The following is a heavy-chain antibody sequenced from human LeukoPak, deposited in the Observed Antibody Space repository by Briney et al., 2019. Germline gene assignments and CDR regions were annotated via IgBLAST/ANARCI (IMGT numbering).Heavy chain of an antibody. J-gene: IGHJ6*03. CDR3: ARAPAMVNYYYYYYMDV. V-gene: IGHV1-69*05. CDR2: IIPIFGTA. D-gene: IGHD5-18*01. Sequence: SVKVSCKASGGTFSSYAISWVRQAPGQGLEWMGGIIPIFGTANYAQKFQGRVTITTDESTSTAYMELSSLRSEDTAVYYCARAPAMVNYYYYYYMDVWGKGSTVTVSS. CDR1: GGTFSSYA.